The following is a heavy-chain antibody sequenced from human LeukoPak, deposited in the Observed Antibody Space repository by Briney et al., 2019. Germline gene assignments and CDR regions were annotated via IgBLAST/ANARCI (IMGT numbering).Heavy chain of an antibody. J-gene: IGHJ4*02. Sequence: SETLSLTCTVSGGSISSGDYYWSWIRQPPGKGLEWIGYIYYSGSTYYNPSLKSRVTISVDTSKNQFSLKLSSVTAADTAVYYCARANTVVVPAAMYDYFDYWGQGTLVTVSS. CDR2: IYYSGST. D-gene: IGHD2-2*01. CDR3: ARANTVVVPAAMYDYFDY. CDR1: GGSISSGDYY. V-gene: IGHV4-30-4*01.